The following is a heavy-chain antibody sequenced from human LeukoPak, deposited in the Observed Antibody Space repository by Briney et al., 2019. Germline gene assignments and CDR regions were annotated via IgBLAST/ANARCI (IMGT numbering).Heavy chain of an antibody. CDR3: SSRRRFGEGNFDY. D-gene: IGHD3-10*01. CDR2: ITWDSGTI. CDR1: GFTFDDYA. J-gene: IGHJ4*02. Sequence: QSGGSLRLSCAASGFTFDDYAMHWVRQAPGKGLEWVSGITWDSGTIGYADSVKGRFTISRDNSKNSLYLQLNNLRTEDTALYYCSSRRRFGEGNFDYWGQGTLVTVSS. V-gene: IGHV3-9*01.